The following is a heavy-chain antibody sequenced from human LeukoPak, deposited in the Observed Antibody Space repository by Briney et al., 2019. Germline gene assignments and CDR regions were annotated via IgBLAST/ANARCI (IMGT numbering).Heavy chain of an antibody. CDR1: GFTFSSYA. Sequence: GGSLRLSCAASGFTFSSYAMSSVRQAPGKGLEWVSAISGSGGSTYYADSVKGRFTISRDNSKITLYLQMNSLRAEDTGVYYCAKTLRFLEWFSTYYYGMDVWGQGTTVTVSS. CDR3: AKTLRFLEWFSTYYYGMDV. D-gene: IGHD3-3*01. J-gene: IGHJ6*02. V-gene: IGHV3-23*01. CDR2: ISGSGGST.